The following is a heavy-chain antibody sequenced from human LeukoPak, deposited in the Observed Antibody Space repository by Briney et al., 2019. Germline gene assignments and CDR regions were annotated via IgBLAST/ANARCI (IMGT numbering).Heavy chain of an antibody. CDR2: SYYCGST. Sequence: SETLSLTCTVSGGSISSYYWSWVRQPPGQGLEWVGYSYYCGSTNSNYYLSRRIPISVDTAKNQFSLKLSPVSAADTAVYYCARGIVVVVAATWELWFDPWGQGTLVTVSS. D-gene: IGHD2-15*01. V-gene: IGHV4-59*01. J-gene: IGHJ5*02. CDR3: ARGIVVVVAATWELWFDP. CDR1: GGSISSYY.